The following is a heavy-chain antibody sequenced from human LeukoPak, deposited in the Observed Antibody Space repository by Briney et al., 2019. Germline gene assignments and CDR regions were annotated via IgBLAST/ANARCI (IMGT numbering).Heavy chain of an antibody. J-gene: IGHJ4*02. CDR3: ARGRRGVATMRFGIY. Sequence: ASVKVSCKASGYTFTSYDINWVQQATGQGLEWMGWMNPNSGNTGYAQKFQGRVTMTRNTSISTAYMELSSLRSEDTAVYYCARGRRGVATMRFGIYWGQGTLVTVSS. D-gene: IGHD5-12*01. CDR2: MNPNSGNT. CDR1: GYTFTSYD. V-gene: IGHV1-8*01.